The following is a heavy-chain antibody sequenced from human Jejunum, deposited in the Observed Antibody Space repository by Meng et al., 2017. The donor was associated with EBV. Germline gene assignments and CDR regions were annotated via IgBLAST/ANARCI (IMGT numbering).Heavy chain of an antibody. CDR3: ASGPSCSSGSCQEFDY. CDR2: INGGATST. Sequence: NPRVSVAVSCQASEYIFTSYELHWVRQAPDHRLEWMGWINGGATSTVYSQNFQGRLTIARDTSARTAFMELSSLTSEDTAVYYCASGPSCSSGSCQEFDYWGQGTLVTVSS. J-gene: IGHJ4*02. V-gene: IGHV1-3*01. CDR1: EYIFTSYE. D-gene: IGHD2-2*01.